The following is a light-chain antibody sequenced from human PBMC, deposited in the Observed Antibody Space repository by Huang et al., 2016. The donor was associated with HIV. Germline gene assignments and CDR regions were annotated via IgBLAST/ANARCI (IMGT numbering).Light chain of an antibody. CDR3: QQYYSTPPRRT. CDR2: WAA. CDR1: QSVLYSSNNKNY. V-gene: IGKV4-1*01. J-gene: IGKJ1*01. Sequence: DIVMTQSPDSLAVSLGERATINCKSSQSVLYSSNNKNYLAWYQHKPRQPPKLLIYWAATRESGVPYRFSGSGSGTDFTLTISSLQAEDVAVYYCQQYYSTPPRRTFGQGTKVEIK.